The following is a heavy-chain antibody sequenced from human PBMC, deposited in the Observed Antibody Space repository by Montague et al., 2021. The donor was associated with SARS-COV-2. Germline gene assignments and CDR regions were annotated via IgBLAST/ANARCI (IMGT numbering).Heavy chain of an antibody. CDR1: GGSFSGYC. CDR3: AKGARQGYGFRLGSFDY. CDR2: INHSGST. J-gene: IGHJ4*02. V-gene: IGHV4-34*01. Sequence: SETLSLTCAVYGGSFSGYCWNWIRQPPGKGLEWIGEINHSGSTNYNPSLKSRVTMSVDTSKNQFSLKLSSVTAADTAVYYCAKGARQGYGFRLGSFDYWGQGARVTVSS. D-gene: IGHD3-10*01.